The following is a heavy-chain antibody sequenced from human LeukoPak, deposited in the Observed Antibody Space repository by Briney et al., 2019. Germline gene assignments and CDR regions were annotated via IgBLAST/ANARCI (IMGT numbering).Heavy chain of an antibody. CDR1: GFTFSSYG. CDR2: ISTSSRYI. Sequence: GGSLRLSCAASGFTFSSYGMHWVRQAPGKGLEWVSSISTSSRYIYYADSVKGRFTISRDNAKTSLYLQMNSLRAEDTAVYYCAPLGVLISGYRAFDIWGQGTMVAVSS. J-gene: IGHJ3*02. D-gene: IGHD3-3*01. CDR3: APLGVLISGYRAFDI. V-gene: IGHV3-21*01.